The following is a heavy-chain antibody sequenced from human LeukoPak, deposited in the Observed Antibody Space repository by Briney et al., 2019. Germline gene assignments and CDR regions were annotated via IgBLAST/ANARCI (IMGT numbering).Heavy chain of an antibody. CDR1: GGSFSGYY. J-gene: IGHJ4*02. Sequence: PSETLSLTCAVYGGSFSGYYWSWIRQPPGKGLEWIGSIYHSGSTYYNPSLKSRVTISVDTSKNQFSLKLSSVTAADTAVYYCAREEVSGGLAIFGVVIQTGTFDYWGQGTLVTVSS. CDR3: AREEVSGGLAIFGVVIQTGTFDY. CDR2: IYHSGST. V-gene: IGHV4-34*01. D-gene: IGHD3-3*01.